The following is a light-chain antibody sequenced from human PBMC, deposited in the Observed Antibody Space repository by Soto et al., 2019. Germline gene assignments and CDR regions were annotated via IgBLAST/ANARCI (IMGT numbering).Light chain of an antibody. CDR3: RSYTASSTYV. V-gene: IGLV2-14*01. CDR1: SSDVGSYNY. J-gene: IGLJ1*01. Sequence: QSVLTQPASVSGSPGQSITISCTGTSSDVGSYNYVSWYQQHPGKAPKVMIYDVSNRPSGVSYRFSGSKSGNTASLTISWLQAEDEADYYCRSYTASSTYVFGTGSKVTVL. CDR2: DVS.